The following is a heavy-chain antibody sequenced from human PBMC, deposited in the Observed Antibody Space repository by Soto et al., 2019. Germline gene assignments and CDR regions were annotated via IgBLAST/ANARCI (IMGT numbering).Heavy chain of an antibody. CDR2: ISGSGATP. D-gene: IGHD2-15*01. J-gene: IGHJ4*02. CDR3: AKAGFCTGVSCYFYYFDS. V-gene: IGHV3-23*01. CDR1: GFTFNNYA. Sequence: EVQLLESGGGLLQPGGSLRLSCSASGFTFNNYAMAWVRQAPGEGLEWVSGISGSGATPYYADSVKGRFTISRDNSTDPLFLQMNSLSAEDTAVYFCAKAGFCTGVSCYFYYFDSWGQGTLVTASS.